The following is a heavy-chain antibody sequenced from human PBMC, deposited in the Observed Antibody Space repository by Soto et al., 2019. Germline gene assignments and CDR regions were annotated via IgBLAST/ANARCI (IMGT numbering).Heavy chain of an antibody. CDR3: ARHPLCCGGNCYLYTYYMDV. J-gene: IGHJ6*03. V-gene: IGHV4-39*01. CDR1: GGSISSSSYY. D-gene: IGHD2-15*01. CDR2: IYYSGST. Sequence: PSETLSLTCTVSGGSISSSSYYWGWIRQPPGKGLEWMGSIYYSGSTYYNPSLKSRVTISADTSKNQFSLKLSSVIAADTAVYHCARHPLCCGGNCYLYTYYMDVWGKGTKVTVSS.